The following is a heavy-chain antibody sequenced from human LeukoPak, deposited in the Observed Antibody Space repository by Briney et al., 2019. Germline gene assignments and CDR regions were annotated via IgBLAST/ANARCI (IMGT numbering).Heavy chain of an antibody. D-gene: IGHD3-10*01. CDR2: ISGSGGSA. J-gene: IGHJ3*02. Sequence: QPGGSLRLSCAASGFTFNNYAMSWVRQAPGKGLEWVSAISGSGGSAYYADSVKGRFTISRDNSKNTLYLQMNSLRAEDTAVYYCAKTMVRGESAFDIWGQGTMVTVSS. CDR3: AKTMVRGESAFDI. V-gene: IGHV3-23*01. CDR1: GFTFNNYA.